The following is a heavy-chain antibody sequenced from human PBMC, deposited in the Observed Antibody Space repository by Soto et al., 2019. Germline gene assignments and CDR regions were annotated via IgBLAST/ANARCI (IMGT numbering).Heavy chain of an antibody. CDR1: GGSISSGGYY. J-gene: IGHJ5*02. CDR3: ERDLCSGGSCGRFDP. Sequence: SETLSLTCTVSGGSISSGGYYWSWIRQHPGKGLEWIGYIYYSGSTYYNPSLKSRVTISVDTSKNQFSLKLSSVTAADTAVYYCERDLCSGGSCGRFDPWGQGTLVTVYS. D-gene: IGHD2-15*01. V-gene: IGHV4-31*03. CDR2: IYYSGST.